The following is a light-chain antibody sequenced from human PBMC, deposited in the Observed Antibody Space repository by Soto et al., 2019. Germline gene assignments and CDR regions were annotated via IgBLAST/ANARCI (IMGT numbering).Light chain of an antibody. V-gene: IGKV3-11*01. Sequence: EIVLTQSPATLSLSPGESATLSCRASRSVSNYLAWYQQKPGQAPRLLIYDASSRPTDIPARFSGSGSGTDFTLTISSLEPEDFVVYYCQQYDISPWTFGQGTKVDIK. CDR2: DAS. J-gene: IGKJ1*01. CDR1: RSVSNY. CDR3: QQYDISPWT.